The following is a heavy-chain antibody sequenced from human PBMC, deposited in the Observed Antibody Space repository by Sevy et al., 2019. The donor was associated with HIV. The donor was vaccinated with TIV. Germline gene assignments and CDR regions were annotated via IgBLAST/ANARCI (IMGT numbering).Heavy chain of an antibody. D-gene: IGHD3-22*01. J-gene: IGHJ4*02. Sequence: GGSLRLSCAASGFTFSSYSMNWVRQAPGKGLEWVSYISSRGDIIYYADSVKGRFTISRDNAKNSLFLQMNSLGDEDTAVYYCATEGRDSSGYYFLYYYWGQGTLVTVSS. V-gene: IGHV3-48*02. CDR3: ATEGRDSSGYYFLYYY. CDR2: ISSRGDII. CDR1: GFTFSSYS.